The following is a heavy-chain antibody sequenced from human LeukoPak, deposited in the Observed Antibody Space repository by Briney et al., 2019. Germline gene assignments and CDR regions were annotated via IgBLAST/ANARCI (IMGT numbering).Heavy chain of an antibody. CDR3: AKDVLLWFGEPYDY. Sequence: PGGSLRLSCAASGFTFSSYGMHWVRQAPGKGLEWVAFIRYDGSNKYYADSVKGRFTISRDNSKHTLYLQMNSLRAEDTAVYYCAKDVLLWFGEPYDYWGQGTLVTVSS. CDR2: IRYDGSNK. J-gene: IGHJ4*02. D-gene: IGHD3-10*01. V-gene: IGHV3-30*02. CDR1: GFTFSSYG.